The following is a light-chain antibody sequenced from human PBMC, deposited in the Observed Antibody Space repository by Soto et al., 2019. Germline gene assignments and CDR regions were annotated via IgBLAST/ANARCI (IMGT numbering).Light chain of an antibody. CDR2: AAS. CDR1: RSVTSSY. Sequence: EIVLTQSPGTLSLSPGERATLYCRASRSVTSSYLAWYQQKPGQAPRLLIYAASSRATAIPDRFSGSGSGTDFTLTISRLEPEDFAVYYCQQYGGSPITFGQGTRLEIK. CDR3: QQYGGSPIT. J-gene: IGKJ5*01. V-gene: IGKV3-20*01.